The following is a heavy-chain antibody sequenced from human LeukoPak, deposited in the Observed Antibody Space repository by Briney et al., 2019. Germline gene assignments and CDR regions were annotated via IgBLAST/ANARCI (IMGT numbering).Heavy chain of an antibody. CDR2: ISPDGSKT. CDR1: GFTINAYW. V-gene: IGHV3-7*05. Sequence: GGSLRLSCAASGFTINAYWMNWVRQAPGRGLEWVANISPDGSKTMYEDSVKGRFTISRDNAKSSMLLQMNSLRAEDTAVYYCLSNSGHWGQGTRVTVSS. CDR3: LSNSGH. D-gene: IGHD5/OR15-5a*01. J-gene: IGHJ4*02.